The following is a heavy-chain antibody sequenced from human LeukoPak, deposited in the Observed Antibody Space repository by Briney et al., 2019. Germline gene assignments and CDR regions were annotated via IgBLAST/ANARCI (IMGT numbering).Heavy chain of an antibody. J-gene: IGHJ4*02. Sequence: PGGSLRLSCAASGFTFSSYAISWVRQAPGKGLEWVSTISGSIGSTYYADSVKGRFTISRDNSNNTLYMQMNSMRAEATAVYYCAKVEDMAIHDYWGQGTLVTVSS. CDR2: ISGSIGST. D-gene: IGHD2-15*01. CDR1: GFTFSSYA. CDR3: AKVEDMAIHDY. V-gene: IGHV3-23*01.